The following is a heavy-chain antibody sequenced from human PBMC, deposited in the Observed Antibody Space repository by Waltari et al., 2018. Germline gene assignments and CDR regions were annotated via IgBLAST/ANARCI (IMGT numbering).Heavy chain of an antibody. V-gene: IGHV1-69*02. D-gene: IGHD2-15*01. CDR2: IIPILGIA. Sequence: QVQLVQSGAEVKKPGSSVKVSCKASGGTFSSYTISWVRQAPGQGLEWMGRIIPILGIATYAQKFQGRVTITADKSTSTAYMELSSLRSEDTAVYYCARGYCSGGSCYSRGNYYYYGMDVWGQGTTVTVSS. CDR1: GGTFSSYT. CDR3: ARGYCSGGSCYSRGNYYYYGMDV. J-gene: IGHJ6*02.